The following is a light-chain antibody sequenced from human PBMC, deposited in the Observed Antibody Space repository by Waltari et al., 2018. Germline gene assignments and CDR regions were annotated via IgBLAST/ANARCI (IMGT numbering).Light chain of an antibody. CDR1: QSVGKY. Sequence: IVLTHSPGTLSLSPGERATLSCRASQSVGKYLVWYQQRPGQAPRLLNYETYRRPTGTPSSFTGIEAGKDVNLTISTLEPEEFSVYYCQKYETVPATFDQGTTVEIK. V-gene: IGKV3-20*01. J-gene: IGKJ1*01. CDR3: QKYETVPAT. CDR2: ETY.